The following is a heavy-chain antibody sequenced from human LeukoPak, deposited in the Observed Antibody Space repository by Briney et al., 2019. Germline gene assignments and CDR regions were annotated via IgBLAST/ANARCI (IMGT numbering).Heavy chain of an antibody. J-gene: IGHJ4*02. CDR2: IRDSGSST. V-gene: IGHV3-23*01. Sequence: PGGALRLSCAASGFTFSSYAMSWVRQAPGKGLEWVSAIRDSGSSTHYADSVKGRFTVSRDNSKNTLFLQMNSLRAEDTAVYYCAKDGGLWVSAHWGDSWGRGTLVTVSS. D-gene: IGHD7-27*01. CDR1: GFTFSSYA. CDR3: AKDGGLWVSAHWGDS.